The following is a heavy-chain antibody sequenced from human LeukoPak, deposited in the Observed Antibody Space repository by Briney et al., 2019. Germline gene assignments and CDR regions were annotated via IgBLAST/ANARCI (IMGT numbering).Heavy chain of an antibody. J-gene: IGHJ5*02. CDR2: ITGSGGNR. V-gene: IGHV3-23*01. D-gene: IGHD3-16*01. CDR1: GFTFSSHG. CDR3: AKDDNYIRFLS. Sequence: GGSLRLSCAASGFTFSSHGMNWVRQAPGKGLEWISGITGSGGNRYYADSVKGRFTISRDNSKNTLYLQMNSLRAEDTAVYYCAKDDNYIRFLSWGQGTLVTVSS.